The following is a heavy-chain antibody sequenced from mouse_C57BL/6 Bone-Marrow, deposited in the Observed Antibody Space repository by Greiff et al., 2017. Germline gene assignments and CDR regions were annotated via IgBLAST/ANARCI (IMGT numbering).Heavy chain of an antibody. CDR1: GYTFTSYW. CDR2: IDPSDSYT. V-gene: IGHV1-50*01. Sequence: VQLQQPGAELVKPGASVKLSCKASGYTFTSYWMQWVKQRPGPGLAWIGEIDPSDSYTNSNQKFKGKATLTVDPSSSTAYMQLSSLTSEDSAVYYCARCGKFITTVVGAMDYWGQGTSVTVSS. D-gene: IGHD1-1*01. J-gene: IGHJ4*01. CDR3: ARCGKFITTVVGAMDY.